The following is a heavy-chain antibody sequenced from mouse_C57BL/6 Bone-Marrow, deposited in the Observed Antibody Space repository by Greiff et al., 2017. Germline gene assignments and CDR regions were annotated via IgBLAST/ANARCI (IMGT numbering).Heavy chain of an antibody. V-gene: IGHV1-26*01. CDR3: ARATYYYGSSYWYLDV. D-gene: IGHD1-1*01. Sequence: EVQLQQSGPELVKPGASVKISCKASGYTFTDYYMNWVKQSHGKSLEWIGDINPNNGGTSYNQKFKGKATLTVDKSSSTAYMELRSLTSEDSAVYYCARATYYYGSSYWYLDVWGTGTTVTVSS. J-gene: IGHJ1*03. CDR2: INPNNGGT. CDR1: GYTFTDYY.